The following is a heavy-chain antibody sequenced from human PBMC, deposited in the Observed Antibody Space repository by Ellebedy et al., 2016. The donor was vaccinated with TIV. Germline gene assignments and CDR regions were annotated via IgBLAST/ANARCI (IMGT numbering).Heavy chain of an antibody. V-gene: IGHV3-23*01. Sequence: GESLKISCAASGFTFSSYAIVSVRQAHGKGLEWVAEMRSSGGSAHYADSVKGRFAIFRDNSKNTLFMKMNSLRAYDTAVYYCTKERSYTSDYYYSGMDVWGQGTTVTVSS. J-gene: IGHJ6*02. CDR2: MRSSGGSA. CDR1: GFTFSSYA. D-gene: IGHD3-9*01. CDR3: TKERSYTSDYYYSGMDV.